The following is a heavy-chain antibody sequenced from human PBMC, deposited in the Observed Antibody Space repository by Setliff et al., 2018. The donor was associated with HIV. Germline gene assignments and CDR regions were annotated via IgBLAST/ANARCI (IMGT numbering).Heavy chain of an antibody. V-gene: IGHV7-4-1*02. CDR2: INTNTGNP. J-gene: IGHJ2*01. D-gene: IGHD3-3*01. CDR3: ARGGTHYDFWSGYRLGYFDL. CDR1: GYTFTSYA. Sequence: ASVKVSCKASGYTFTSYAMNWVRQAPGQGLEWMGWINTNTGNPTYAQGFTGRFVFSLDTSVSTAYLQISSLKAEDTAVYYCARGGTHYDFWSGYRLGYFDLWGRGTLVTVSS.